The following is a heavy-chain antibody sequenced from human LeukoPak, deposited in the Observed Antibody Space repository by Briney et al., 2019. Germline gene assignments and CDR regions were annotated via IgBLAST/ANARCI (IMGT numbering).Heavy chain of an antibody. D-gene: IGHD1-26*01. CDR3: AKGKGIYSGSYTGYFDY. J-gene: IGHJ4*02. CDR1: GFTFDDYA. V-gene: IGHV3-9*01. CDR2: ISWNSGSI. Sequence: GRSLRLSCAASGFTFDDYAMHWVRQAPGKGLEWVSGISWNSGSIGYADSVKGRFTISRDNAKNSLYLQMNSLRAEDTALYYCAKGKGIYSGSYTGYFDYWGQGTLVTVSS.